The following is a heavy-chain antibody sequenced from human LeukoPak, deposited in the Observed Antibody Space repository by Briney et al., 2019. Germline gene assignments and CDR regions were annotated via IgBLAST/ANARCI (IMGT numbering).Heavy chain of an antibody. CDR3: ASQRHHRVAVAGSFDY. CDR1: EFIVSNYY. V-gene: IGHV3-23*01. D-gene: IGHD6-19*01. Sequence: PPGGSLRLSCAASEFIVSNYYMSWVRQAPGTGLEWLSAISPDGIYIYYADSVKGRFTTSRDNSKNTLYLQMNSLRAEDTAVYFCASQRHHRVAVAGSFDYWGQGTLVSVSP. J-gene: IGHJ4*02. CDR2: ISPDGIYI.